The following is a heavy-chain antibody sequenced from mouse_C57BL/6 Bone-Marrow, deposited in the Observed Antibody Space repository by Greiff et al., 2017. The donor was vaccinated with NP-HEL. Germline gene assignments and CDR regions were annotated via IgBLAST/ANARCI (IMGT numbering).Heavy chain of an antibody. CDR1: GYTFTSYW. J-gene: IGHJ3*01. Sequence: QVQLQQPGAELVKPGASVKLSCKASGYTFTSYWMHWVKQRPGQGLEWIGMIHPNSGSTNYNEKFKSKATLTVDKSSSIAYMQLSSLTSEDSAVYYCARGLGRAWFAYWGQGTLVTVSA. CDR2: IHPNSGST. D-gene: IGHD4-1*01. CDR3: ARGLGRAWFAY. V-gene: IGHV1-64*01.